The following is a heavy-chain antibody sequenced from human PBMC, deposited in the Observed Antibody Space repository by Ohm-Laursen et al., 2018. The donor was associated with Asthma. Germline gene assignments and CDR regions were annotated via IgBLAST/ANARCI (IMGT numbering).Heavy chain of an antibody. J-gene: IGHJ4*02. CDR1: GASVGSGGHY. CDR2: VFYGGTT. D-gene: IGHD2-15*01. V-gene: IGHV4-61*03. Sequence: SDTLSLTCGVSGASVGSGGHYWSWIRQPPGKGLEWIGHVFYGGTTLYNAALRSRVTISEDASNNHYSLSLSSVTAADTAVYYCARGRGFGDGIDYWGQGILVTISS. CDR3: ARGRGFGDGIDY.